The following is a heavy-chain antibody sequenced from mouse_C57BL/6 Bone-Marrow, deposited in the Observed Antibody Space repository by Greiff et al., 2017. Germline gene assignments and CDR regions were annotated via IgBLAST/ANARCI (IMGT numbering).Heavy chain of an antibody. CDR1: GYTFKSYG. Sequence: QVHVKQSGAELARPGASVKLSCKASGYTFKSYGISWVKQRTGQGLEWIGEIYPRSGNTYYNAKFKGKATLTADKSSSTAYMELRSLTSEDSAVYVCARPGDLFAYGDRGNLITVTA. J-gene: IGHJ3*01. CDR2: IYPRSGNT. V-gene: IGHV1-81*01. D-gene: IGHD2-13*01. CDR3: ARPGDLFAY.